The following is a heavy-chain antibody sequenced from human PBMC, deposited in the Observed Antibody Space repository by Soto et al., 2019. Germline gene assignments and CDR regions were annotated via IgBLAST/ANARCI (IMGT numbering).Heavy chain of an antibody. J-gene: IGHJ3*02. V-gene: IGHV3-74*01. CDR3: ASWLQWEHGFDI. CDR2: INSDGSST. CDR1: GFTFSSYW. D-gene: IGHD2-2*01. Sequence: PGGSLRLSCAASGFTFSSYWMHWVRQAPGKGLVWVSRINSDGSSTSYADSVKGRLTISRDNAKNTLYLQMNSLRAEDTAVYYCASWLQWEHGFDIWGLGTMVTVSS.